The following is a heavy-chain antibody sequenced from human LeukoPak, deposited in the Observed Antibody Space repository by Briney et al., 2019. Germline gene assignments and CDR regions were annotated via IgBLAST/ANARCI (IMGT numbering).Heavy chain of an antibody. CDR1: GFTFSSYW. CDR2: ITQYGSEK. J-gene: IGHJ4*02. CDR3: ARRRVETALKNFDY. Sequence: GGSLRLSCAASGFTFSSYWMSWVRQAPGKGLEWVASITQYGSEKYYVDSVKGRFTISRDNAENSLYLQMNSLRAEDTAVYYCARRRVETALKNFDYWGQGTLVTVSS. D-gene: IGHD2-15*01. V-gene: IGHV3-7*05.